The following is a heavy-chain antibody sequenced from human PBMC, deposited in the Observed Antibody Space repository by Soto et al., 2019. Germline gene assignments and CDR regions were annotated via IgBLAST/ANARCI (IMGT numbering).Heavy chain of an antibody. J-gene: IGHJ6*02. CDR3: AKWQVGQTYSGSYFGGYYYYGMDV. CDR2: IRGSGGST. Sequence: PGGSLRLSCAASGFTFSNYAMNWVRQAPGKGLEWVSAIRGSGGSTYYADSVKGRFTISRDNSKNTLYLQMNSLRAEDTAVYYCAKWQVGQTYSGSYFGGYYYYGMDVWGQGTTVTASS. CDR1: GFTFSNYA. V-gene: IGHV3-23*01. D-gene: IGHD1-26*01.